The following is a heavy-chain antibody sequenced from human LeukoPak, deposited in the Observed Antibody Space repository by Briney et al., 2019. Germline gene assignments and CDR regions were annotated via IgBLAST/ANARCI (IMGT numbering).Heavy chain of an antibody. Sequence: GRSLRLSCAASGFTFSSYGMHWVRQAPGKGLEWVAVIWYDGSNKYYADSVKGRFTISRDNSKNTLYLQMNSLRAEDTAVYYCARDPGYTGTALDYWGQGTLVTVSS. CDR1: GFTFSSYG. CDR2: IWYDGSNK. J-gene: IGHJ4*02. V-gene: IGHV3-33*01. D-gene: IGHD6-13*01. CDR3: ARDPGYTGTALDY.